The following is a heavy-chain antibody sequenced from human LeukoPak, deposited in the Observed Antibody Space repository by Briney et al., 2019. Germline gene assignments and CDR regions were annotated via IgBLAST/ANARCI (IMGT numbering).Heavy chain of an antibody. CDR3: ARGTYCSGGSCYYYYYGMDV. CDR1: GFTFSSYW. CDR2: INSDGSST. Sequence: PGGSLRLSCAASGFTFSSYWMHWVRHAPGKGLVWVSRINSDGSSTSYADSVKGRFTISRDNAKNTLYLQMNSLRAEDTAVYYCARGTYCSGGSCYYYYYGMDVWGQGTTVTVSS. D-gene: IGHD2-15*01. V-gene: IGHV3-74*01. J-gene: IGHJ6*02.